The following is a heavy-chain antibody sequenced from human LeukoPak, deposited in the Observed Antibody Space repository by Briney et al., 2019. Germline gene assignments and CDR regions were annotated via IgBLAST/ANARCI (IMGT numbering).Heavy chain of an antibody. CDR2: ISAYNGNT. J-gene: IGHJ4*02. D-gene: IGHD1-26*01. CDR1: GYTFTSYG. V-gene: IGHV1-18*01. Sequence: ASVTVSCKASGYTFTSYGISWVRQAPGQGLEWMGWISAYNGNTNYAQKLQGRVTMTTDTSTSTAYMELRSLRSDDTAMYYCARRRDLYSGSYYTFDYWGQGTLVTVSS. CDR3: ARRRDLYSGSYYTFDY.